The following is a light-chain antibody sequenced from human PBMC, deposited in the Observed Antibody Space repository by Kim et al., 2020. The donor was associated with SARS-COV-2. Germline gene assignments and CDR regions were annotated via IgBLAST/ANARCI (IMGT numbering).Light chain of an antibody. Sequence: PGERATLSCRASQSVSSYLAWYQQKPGQAPRLLIYDASNRATGIPARFSGSGSGTDFTLTISSLEPEDFAVYYCQQRSNWPPLVTFGGGTKVDIK. CDR1: QSVSSY. CDR2: DAS. V-gene: IGKV3-11*01. J-gene: IGKJ4*01. CDR3: QQRSNWPPLVT.